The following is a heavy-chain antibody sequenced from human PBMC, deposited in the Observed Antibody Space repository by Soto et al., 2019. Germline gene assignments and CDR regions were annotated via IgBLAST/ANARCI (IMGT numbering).Heavy chain of an antibody. CDR2: ISYDGSNK. J-gene: IGHJ5*02. D-gene: IGHD6-13*01. V-gene: IGHV3-30-3*01. CDR1: GFTFSSYA. Sequence: PWGSLRLSCASSGFTFSSYAMHWVRQAPGKGLEWVAVISYDGSNKYYADSVKGRFTIFRDNSKNTLYLQMNSLRAEDTAVYYCARLDLEPGAAAAGLRKGTTNWFDPWGQGTLVTVSS. CDR3: ARLDLEPGAAAAGLRKGTTNWFDP.